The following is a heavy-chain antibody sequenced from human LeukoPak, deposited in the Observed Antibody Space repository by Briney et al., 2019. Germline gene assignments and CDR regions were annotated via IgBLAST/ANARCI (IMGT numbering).Heavy chain of an antibody. CDR2: IKGDGSEK. CDR3: ARSFYECGL. V-gene: IGHV3-7*01. CDR1: GFTFSTYW. Sequence: GGSLRLSCAASGFTFSTYWMTWVRQVPGKGLEWVASIKGDGSEKYYVDSVKGRFTISRDNAKNSLHLQMNSLRVEDTAVYYCARSFYECGLWGQGTLVTVSS. D-gene: IGHD3-16*02. J-gene: IGHJ4*02.